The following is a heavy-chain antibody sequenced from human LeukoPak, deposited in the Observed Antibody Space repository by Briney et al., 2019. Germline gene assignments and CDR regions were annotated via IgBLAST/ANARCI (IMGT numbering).Heavy chain of an antibody. Sequence: SETLSLTCTVPGASISSYYWSWIRQPPGKGLEWIVDIYYSGSTNYNPSLKSRVTISVDTSKNQFSLKLSSVTAADTAVYYCASDLGYYYGSGSYTYYYYYGMDVWGQGTTVTVSS. CDR3: ASDLGYYYGSGSYTYYYYYGMDV. CDR2: IYYSGST. J-gene: IGHJ6*02. D-gene: IGHD3-10*01. V-gene: IGHV4-59*01. CDR1: GASISSYY.